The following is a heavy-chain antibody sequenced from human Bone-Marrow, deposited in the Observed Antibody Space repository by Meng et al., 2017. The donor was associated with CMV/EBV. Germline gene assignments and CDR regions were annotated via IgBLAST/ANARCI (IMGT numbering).Heavy chain of an antibody. CDR3: AKYLGSGWYYRYYFDY. CDR2: IRQDGSED. D-gene: IGHD6-19*01. Sequence: GGSLRLSCAASGFTFRIYWMTWVRQAPGKGPEWVANIRQDGSEDYYVDSVQGRFTISRDNSKNTLYLQMNSLRAEDTAVYYCAKYLGSGWYYRYYFDYWGQGPLVTVSS. CDR1: GFTFRIYW. J-gene: IGHJ4*02. V-gene: IGHV3-7*03.